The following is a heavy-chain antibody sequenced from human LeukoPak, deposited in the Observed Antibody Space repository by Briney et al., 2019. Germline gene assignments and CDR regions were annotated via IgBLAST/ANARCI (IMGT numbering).Heavy chain of an antibody. CDR2: INRSGST. V-gene: IGHV4-34*01. Sequence: SETLSLTCAVYGGSFSGYYWSWIRQPPGKGLEWIGEINRSGSTNYNPSLKSRVTISVDTSKNQFSLKLSSVTAADTAVYYCARGWAVAARGGFDYWGQGTLVTVSS. D-gene: IGHD6-19*01. J-gene: IGHJ4*01. CDR1: GGSFSGYY. CDR3: ARGWAVAARGGFDY.